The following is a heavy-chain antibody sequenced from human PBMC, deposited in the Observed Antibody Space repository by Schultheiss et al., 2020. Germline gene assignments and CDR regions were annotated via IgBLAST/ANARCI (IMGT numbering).Heavy chain of an antibody. CDR1: GGSISSGGYS. Sequence: TLSLTCAVSGGSISSGGYSWSWIRQPPGKGLEWIGYIYHSGSTYYNPSLKSRVTISVDRSKNQFSLKLSSVTAADTAVYYCARARSGSSPLDYWGQGTLVTVSS. D-gene: IGHD6-6*01. CDR3: ARARSGSSPLDY. CDR2: IYHSGST. J-gene: IGHJ4*02. V-gene: IGHV4-30-2*01.